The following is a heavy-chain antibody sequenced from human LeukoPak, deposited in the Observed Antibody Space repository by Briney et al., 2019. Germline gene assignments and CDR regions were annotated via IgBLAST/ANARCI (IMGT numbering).Heavy chain of an antibody. CDR2: INHSGST. V-gene: IGHV4-34*01. CDR1: GGSFSGYY. D-gene: IGHD3-9*01. Sequence: PSETLSLTCAVYGGSFSGYYWSWIRQPPGKGLEWIGEINHSGSTNYNPSLKSRVTISVDTSKNQFSLKLCSVTAADTAVYYCARGARYFDWLLYNAFVIWGQGTMVTVSS. J-gene: IGHJ3*02. CDR3: ARGARYFDWLLYNAFVI.